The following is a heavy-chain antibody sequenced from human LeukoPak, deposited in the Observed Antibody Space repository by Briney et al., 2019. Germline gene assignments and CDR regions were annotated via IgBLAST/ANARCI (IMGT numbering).Heavy chain of an antibody. CDR2: ISAYNGNT. D-gene: IGHD3-22*01. CDR3: ARDRSHKTYYYDSSGFERGDY. Sequence: ASVKVSCKASGYTFTSYGISWVRQAPGQGLEWMGWISAYNGNTNYAQKLQGRVTMTTDTSTSTAYMELRSLRSDDTAVYYCARDRSHKTYYYDSSGFERGDYWGQGTLVTVSS. CDR1: GYTFTSYG. V-gene: IGHV1-18*01. J-gene: IGHJ4*02.